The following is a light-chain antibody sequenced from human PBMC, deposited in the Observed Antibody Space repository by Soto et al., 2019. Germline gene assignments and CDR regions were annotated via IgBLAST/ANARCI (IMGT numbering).Light chain of an antibody. CDR3: QQSFTTPRT. CDR2: GAS. J-gene: IGKJ1*01. CDR1: QSIANY. V-gene: IGKV1-39*01. Sequence: DIQMTQSLSSLSASVGDRVTITCRASQSIANYLNWYQQRPGKAPKLLIYGASTLHSGVPSNFSGSGSGTDFTLTISGLQLEDFATYYCQQSFTTPRTFGQGTKVEIK.